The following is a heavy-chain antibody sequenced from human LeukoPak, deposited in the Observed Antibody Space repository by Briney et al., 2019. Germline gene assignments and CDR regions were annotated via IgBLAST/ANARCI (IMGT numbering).Heavy chain of an antibody. Sequence: SETLSLTCTVSGGSLSRSSYYWGWIRQPPGEGLEWIGSISYSGSTYYSPSLKSRVTISVDTPKNQFSLKLSSVTAADTAVYYCARDMPHIAAGAFDVWGQGTMVTVSS. CDR3: ARDMPHIAAGAFDV. CDR1: GGSLSRSSYY. V-gene: IGHV4-39*07. CDR2: ISYSGST. D-gene: IGHD2-2*01. J-gene: IGHJ3*01.